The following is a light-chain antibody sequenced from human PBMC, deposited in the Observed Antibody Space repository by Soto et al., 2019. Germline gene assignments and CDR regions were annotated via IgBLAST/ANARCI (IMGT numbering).Light chain of an antibody. CDR2: EVT. CDR3: SAYAGSNNFVV. J-gene: IGLJ2*01. V-gene: IGLV2-8*01. CDR1: SSDVGAYNY. Sequence: QSALTQPPSASGSPGQSVTISCTGTSSDVGAYNYVSWYQQHPGKAPKLMIYEVTKRPSWVPDRFSGSKSGNTASLTVSRLQAEDEADYYCSAYAGSNNFVVFGGGTKLTVL.